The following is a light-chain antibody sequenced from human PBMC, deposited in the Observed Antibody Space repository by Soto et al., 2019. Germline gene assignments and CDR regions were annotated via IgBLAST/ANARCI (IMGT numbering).Light chain of an antibody. J-gene: IGLJ1*01. CDR1: SSNIGAGYE. V-gene: IGLV1-40*01. Sequence: QSVLTQPPSVSAAPGQRVTISCTGSSSNIGAGYEAHWYQQVPGTAPKPLIYENNNRPSGVPDRFSGSKSGTSASLAITGLRAEDEAEYYCQSYDSSLSGYVFGTGPKLTVL. CDR2: ENN. CDR3: QSYDSSLSGYV.